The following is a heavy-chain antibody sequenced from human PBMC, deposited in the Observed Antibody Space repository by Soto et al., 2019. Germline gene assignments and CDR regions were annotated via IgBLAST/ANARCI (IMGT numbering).Heavy chain of an antibody. CDR3: AKDQSTNDYDFWSGYFFHPHNWFDP. Sequence: GESLKISCAASGFTFSSYAMSWVRQAPGKGLEWVSAISGSGGSTYYADSVKGRFTISRDNSKNTLYLQMNSLRAEDTSVYYCAKDQSTNDYDFWSGYFFHPHNWFDPWGQGTLVTVSS. CDR2: ISGSGGST. V-gene: IGHV3-23*01. CDR1: GFTFSSYA. D-gene: IGHD3-3*01. J-gene: IGHJ5*02.